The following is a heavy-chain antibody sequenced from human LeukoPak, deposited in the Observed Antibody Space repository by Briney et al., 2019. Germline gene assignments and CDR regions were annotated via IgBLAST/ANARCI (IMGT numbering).Heavy chain of an antibody. CDR3: APEGPSGSFDY. CDR2: INPSGGSI. V-gene: IGHV1-46*01. Sequence: GASVKVFCKASGYTFTTYCMHWVRQAPGQGLEWMGIINPSGGSISYAQKFQGRVTMTRDMSTSTVYMELNSLRSEDTAVYYCAPEGPSGSFDYWGQGTLVTVSS. CDR1: GYTFTTYC. J-gene: IGHJ4*02. D-gene: IGHD1-26*01.